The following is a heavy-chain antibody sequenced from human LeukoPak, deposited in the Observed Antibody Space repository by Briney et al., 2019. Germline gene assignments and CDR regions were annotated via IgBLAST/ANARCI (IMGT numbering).Heavy chain of an antibody. D-gene: IGHD3-10*01. CDR3: AKDFVRGTLTGAFDV. CDR1: GFTFSSYS. Sequence: GGSLRLSCTASGFTFSSYSLNWVRQAPGKGLEWVSSVSTGSNYIYYADSVKGRFTISRDNSKNTVYLQMSSLRVEDTALYYCAKDFVRGTLTGAFDVWGRGVMVTVST. CDR2: VSTGSNYI. V-gene: IGHV3-21*04. J-gene: IGHJ3*01.